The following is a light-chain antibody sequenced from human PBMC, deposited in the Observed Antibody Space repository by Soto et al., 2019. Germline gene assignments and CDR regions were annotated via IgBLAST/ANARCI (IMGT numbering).Light chain of an antibody. CDR3: MQSLQSPLT. CDR2: LGS. V-gene: IGKV2-28*01. J-gene: IGKJ4*01. Sequence: DIVLTHPPLSLPAPPGEPASISCRTSQSLLFSNGNSFVHWYRQKPGQSPQLLIYLGSNRASGVHDRFSGSGLGTDFTLKISRVEAEDVGVYYCMQSLQSPLTFGGGTKVEIK. CDR1: QSLLFSNGNSF.